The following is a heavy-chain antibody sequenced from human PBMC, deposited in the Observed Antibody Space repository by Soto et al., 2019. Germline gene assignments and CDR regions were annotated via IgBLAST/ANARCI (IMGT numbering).Heavy chain of an antibody. V-gene: IGHV3-73*01. Sequence: EVQLVESGGGLVQPGGSLKLSCAASGFTFSGSAMHWVRQASGKGLEWVGRIRSKANSYATAYAASVKGRFTISRDDSKNTAYLQMNSLKTEDTAVYCCTSPIAVAPFDYWGQGTLVTVSS. D-gene: IGHD6-19*01. CDR2: IRSKANSYAT. CDR3: TSPIAVAPFDY. J-gene: IGHJ4*02. CDR1: GFTFSGSA.